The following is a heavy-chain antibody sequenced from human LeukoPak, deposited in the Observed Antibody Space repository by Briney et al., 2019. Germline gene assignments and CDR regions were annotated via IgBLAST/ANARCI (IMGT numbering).Heavy chain of an antibody. V-gene: IGHV4-61*02. Sequence: PSQTLSLTCTVSGGSISSSNYYWNWIRQPAGKGLEWIGRIYTSGSTNYNPSLKSRVTISVDTSKNQFSLKLSSVTAADTAVYYCARVFGGNNYFDYWGQGTLVTVSS. D-gene: IGHD4-23*01. CDR3: ARVFGGNNYFDY. CDR2: IYTSGST. J-gene: IGHJ4*02. CDR1: GGSISSSNYY.